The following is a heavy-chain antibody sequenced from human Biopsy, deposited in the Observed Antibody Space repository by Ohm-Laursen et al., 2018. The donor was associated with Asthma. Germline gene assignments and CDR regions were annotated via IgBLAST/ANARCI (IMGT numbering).Heavy chain of an antibody. V-gene: IGHV3-30-3*01. CDR3: ARDVMEWYLPAFDF. CDR2: GGSYYDGGLK. J-gene: IGHJ4*02. CDR1: GFTFRSYA. D-gene: IGHD3-3*01. Sequence: SLRLSCSASGFTFRSYAMHWVRQAPGKGLEWVAVGGSYYDGGLKYYADSVNGRFTVSRDDPKNTLYLQMNSLRPDDTAVYYCARDVMEWYLPAFDFWGQGTLVTVSS.